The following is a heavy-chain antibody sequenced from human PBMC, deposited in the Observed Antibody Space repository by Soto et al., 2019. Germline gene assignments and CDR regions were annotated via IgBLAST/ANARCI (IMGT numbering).Heavy chain of an antibody. CDR2: IIPILGIA. CDR1: GGTFSSYT. CDR3: ARDPRGYNWFDP. J-gene: IGHJ5*02. D-gene: IGHD3-16*01. V-gene: IGHV1-69*04. Sequence: SVKVSCKASGGTFSSYTISWVRQAPGQGLEWMGRIIPILGIANYAQKFQGRVTITADKSTSTAYMELSSLRSEDTAVYYCARDPRGYNWFDPWGQGTLVTVSS.